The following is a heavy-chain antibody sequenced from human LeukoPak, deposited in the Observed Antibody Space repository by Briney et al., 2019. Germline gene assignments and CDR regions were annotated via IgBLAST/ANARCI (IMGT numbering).Heavy chain of an antibody. CDR2: INWNGGST. CDR1: GFSFDDYG. V-gene: IGHV3-20*04. Sequence: GGSLRLSCAASGFSFDDYGMSWVRQAPGQGLEWVSGINWNGGSTGYADSVKGRFTISRDNAKNSLYLQMSSLRAEDTAVYYCARGGAYYDILTGYPVWGQGTLVTVSS. J-gene: IGHJ4*02. D-gene: IGHD3-9*01. CDR3: ARGGAYYDILTGYPV.